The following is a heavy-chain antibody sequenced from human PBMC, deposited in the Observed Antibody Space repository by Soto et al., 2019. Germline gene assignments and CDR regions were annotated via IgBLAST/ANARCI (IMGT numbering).Heavy chain of an antibody. CDR2: IYYSGST. D-gene: IGHD3-22*01. CDR3: ASLLRRCYDSRGSYYLAFDI. CDR1: GGSISSGGYY. J-gene: IGHJ3*02. Sequence: QVQLQESGPGLVKPSQTLSLTCTVSGGSISSGGYYWSWIRQHPGKGLEWIGYIYYSGSTYYNPSHKRSVTTSVDTSNNHFSLKMSSLTDAATALYYWASLLRRCYDSRGSYYLAFDIWGQGTLVTVSS. V-gene: IGHV4-31*03.